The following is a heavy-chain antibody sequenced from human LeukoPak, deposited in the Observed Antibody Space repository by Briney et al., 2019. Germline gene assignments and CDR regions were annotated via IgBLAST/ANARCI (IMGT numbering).Heavy chain of an antibody. Sequence: SEALSLTCTVSGGSISRYYWSWIRQPAGKGLEWIGRIYTSGSTNYNPSLKSRVTMSVDTSKNQFSLKLSSVTAADTAVYYCARGYYGSGSHCCHMDVWGKGTTITVS. CDR3: ARGYYGSGSHCCHMDV. CDR2: IYTSGST. CDR1: GGSISRYY. V-gene: IGHV4-4*07. J-gene: IGHJ6*03. D-gene: IGHD3-10*01.